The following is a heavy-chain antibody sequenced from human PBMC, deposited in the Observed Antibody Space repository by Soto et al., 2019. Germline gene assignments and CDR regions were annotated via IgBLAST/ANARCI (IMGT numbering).Heavy chain of an antibody. CDR3: FAGTFADGEVFDY. CDR1: GYTFTGYY. CDR2: INPNSGGT. V-gene: IGHV1-2*02. J-gene: IGHJ4*02. D-gene: IGHD1-1*01. Sequence: ASVKVSCKASGYTFTGYYMHWVRQAPGQGLEWMGWINPNSGGTNYAQKFQGRVTMTRDTSIGTAYMELSRLRSDDTAVYYCFAGTFADGEVFDYWGQGTLVTVSS.